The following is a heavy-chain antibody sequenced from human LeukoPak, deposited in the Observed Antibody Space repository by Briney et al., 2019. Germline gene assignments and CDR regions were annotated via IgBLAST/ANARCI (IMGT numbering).Heavy chain of an antibody. CDR2: MTGRKSYI. D-gene: IGHD3-10*01. J-gene: IGHJ4*02. CDR1: GFTFSDYT. CDR3: AKGQGAILWFGESQFDY. V-gene: IGHV3-21*01. Sequence: GGSLRLSCTASGFTFSDYTLNWVRQAPGKGLEWVSSMTGRKSYIFYADSVKGRFTISRDNSKNTLYLQVNSLRAEDTAVYYCAKGQGAILWFGESQFDYWGQGTLVTVSS.